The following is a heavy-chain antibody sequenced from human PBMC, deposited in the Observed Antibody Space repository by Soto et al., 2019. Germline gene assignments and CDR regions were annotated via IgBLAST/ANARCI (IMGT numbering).Heavy chain of an antibody. CDR2: INPILSMS. V-gene: IGHV1-69*02. D-gene: IGHD3-10*01. CDR3: APSYGSGYRAIDY. CDR1: GDTFAFYS. Sequence: QVQLVQSGAEVKRPGSSVKVSCKASGDTFAFYSINWVRQAPGLGLEWMGRINPILSMSNYAQRFQGSVTMTADKSTSTAYMVLNSLRPEDTAIYYCAPSYGSGYRAIDYWGQGALVTVSS. J-gene: IGHJ4*02.